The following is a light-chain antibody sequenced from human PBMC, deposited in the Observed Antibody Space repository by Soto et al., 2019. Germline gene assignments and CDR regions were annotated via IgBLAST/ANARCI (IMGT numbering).Light chain of an antibody. V-gene: IGLV1-44*01. J-gene: IGLJ1*01. Sequence: QAVVTQPPSASGTPGQRVTISCSGGSSNIGSNTVNWYQLLPGTAPKLLIYINNQRPSGVPDRFSGSKSGTSASLAISGLQYGDEGDYFCAAWDDILNGDVFGTGTKLTVL. CDR1: SSNIGSNT. CDR2: INN. CDR3: AAWDDILNGDV.